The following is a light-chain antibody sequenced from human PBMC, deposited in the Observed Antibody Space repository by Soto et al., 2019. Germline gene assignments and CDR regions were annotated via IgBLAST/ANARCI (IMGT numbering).Light chain of an antibody. V-gene: IGKV1-5*01. CDR1: QSISSW. Sequence: GDRVTITCRASQSISSWLAWYQQKAGKAPKFLIYDASNLESGVPSRFSGSGSGTEFTLTISSLQPDDFATYYCQQYSSYWTFGQGTKVEIK. CDR2: DAS. J-gene: IGKJ1*01. CDR3: QQYSSYWT.